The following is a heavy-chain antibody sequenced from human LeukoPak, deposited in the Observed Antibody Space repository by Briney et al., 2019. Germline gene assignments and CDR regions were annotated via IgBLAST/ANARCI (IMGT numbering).Heavy chain of an antibody. V-gene: IGHV1-18*01. D-gene: IGHD3-22*01. CDR3: ARDYYDSTGYLPFDY. CDR2: ISAYNGHT. Sequence: ASVKVSCKASGYTFTNYYMHWVRQAPGQGLEWMGWISAYNGHTYYAQKLQDRVTMTTDTSTSTAYMELRSLRSDDTAVYYCARDYYDSTGYLPFDYWGQGTLVTVSS. CDR1: GYTFTNYY. J-gene: IGHJ4*02.